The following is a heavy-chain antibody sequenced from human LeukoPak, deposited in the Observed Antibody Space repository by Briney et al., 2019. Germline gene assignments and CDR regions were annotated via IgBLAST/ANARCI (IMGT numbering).Heavy chain of an antibody. CDR1: GFTFSDYY. D-gene: IGHD6-19*01. J-gene: IGHJ3*02. Sequence: PGGSLRLSCAASGFTFSDYYMSWIRQAPGKGLEWVSYISSSGSTIYYAGSVKGRFTISRDNAKNSLYLQMNSLRAEDTAVYYCARRIYSSGWDDAFDIWGQGTMVTVSS. CDR3: ARRIYSSGWDDAFDI. CDR2: ISSSGSTI. V-gene: IGHV3-11*01.